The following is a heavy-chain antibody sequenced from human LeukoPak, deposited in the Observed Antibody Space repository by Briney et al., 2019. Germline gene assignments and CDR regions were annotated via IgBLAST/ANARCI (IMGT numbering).Heavy chain of an antibody. CDR2: MNPNSGNT. Sequence: ASVKVSCKASGYTYTSYDINWVRQATGQGLEWMGWMNPNSGNTGYAQKFQGRVTMTRNTSISTAYMELSSLRSEDTAVYYCARDIGYCSSTSCYVVGDYWGQGTLVTVSS. D-gene: IGHD2-2*01. CDR1: GYTYTSYD. V-gene: IGHV1-8*01. J-gene: IGHJ4*02. CDR3: ARDIGYCSSTSCYVVGDY.